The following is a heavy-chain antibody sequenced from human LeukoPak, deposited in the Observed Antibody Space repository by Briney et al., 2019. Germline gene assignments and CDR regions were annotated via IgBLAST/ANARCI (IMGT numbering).Heavy chain of an antibody. D-gene: IGHD5/OR15-5a*01. Sequence: GGSLRLSCAASGFTFSYAWMSWVRQAPGKGLEWVANVKHDGSEKNYVGSVKGRFTISRDNAKNSLYLQMNSLRAEDTGVYYCARVVPVYAGRYRGGMDVWGQGTTVTVSS. J-gene: IGHJ6*02. CDR3: ARVVPVYAGRYRGGMDV. CDR2: VKHDGSEK. V-gene: IGHV3-7*01. CDR1: GFTFSYAW.